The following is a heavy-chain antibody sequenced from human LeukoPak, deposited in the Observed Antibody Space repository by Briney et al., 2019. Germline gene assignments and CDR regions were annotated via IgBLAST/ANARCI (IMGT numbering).Heavy chain of an antibody. CDR1: GGSFSGYY. J-gene: IGHJ5*02. D-gene: IGHD3-3*01. Sequence: SETLSLTCAVYGGSFSGYYWSWIRQPPGKGLEWIGEINHSGSTNYNPSLKSRVTISVDTSKNQFSLKLSSVTAADTAMYFCTRDLGVKRAFPPWGQGTLVIVSS. CDR3: TRDLGVKRAFPP. V-gene: IGHV4-34*01. CDR2: INHSGST.